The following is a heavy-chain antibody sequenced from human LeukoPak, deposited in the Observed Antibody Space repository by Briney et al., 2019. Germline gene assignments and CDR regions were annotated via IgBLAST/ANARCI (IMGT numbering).Heavy chain of an antibody. CDR2: NYYGGTT. CDR1: GSSINSYY. D-gene: IGHD6-13*01. Sequence: KPSETLSLTCAFSGSSINSYYWSWIRQPPGKGLEWIGYNYYGGTTNYNPSLKSRVTISVDTSKNQFSLKLTSVTAADTAVYYCARAVHSSSALDYWGQGTLVTVSS. CDR3: ARAVHSSSALDY. V-gene: IGHV4-59*12. J-gene: IGHJ4*02.